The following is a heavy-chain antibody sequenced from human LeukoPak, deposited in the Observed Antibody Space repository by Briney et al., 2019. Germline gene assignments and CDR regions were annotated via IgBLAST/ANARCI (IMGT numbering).Heavy chain of an antibody. CDR3: ARIGSSWPDWFDP. J-gene: IGHJ5*02. CDR2: ITSSGSTI. Sequence: GGSLRLSCAASGFRYSYYYMMWMRQAPPKELEWVSHITSSGSTIHYADSVKGRFTISRDNAKNSLYLQMSSLRAEDTAVYYCARIGSSWPDWFDPWGQGTLVTVSS. D-gene: IGHD6-13*01. V-gene: IGHV3-11*01. CDR1: GFRYSYYY.